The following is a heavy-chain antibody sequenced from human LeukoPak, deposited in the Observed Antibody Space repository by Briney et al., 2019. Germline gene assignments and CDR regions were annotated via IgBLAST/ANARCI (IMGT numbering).Heavy chain of an antibody. CDR3: ARDHGSHYYGMDV. CDR2: IYSGGST. J-gene: IGHJ6*02. V-gene: IGHV3-66*01. CDR1: GFPDSRKY. Sequence: GGSLRLFCASSGFPDSRKYMSWVREAPGRALEGVSVIYSGGSTYYADSVKCRFTISRDNSKNTLYLQMNSLRAEDTAVYYCARDHGSHYYGMDVWGQGTTVTVSS.